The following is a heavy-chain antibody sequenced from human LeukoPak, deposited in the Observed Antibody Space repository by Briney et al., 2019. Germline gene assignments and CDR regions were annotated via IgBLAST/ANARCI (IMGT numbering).Heavy chain of an antibody. D-gene: IGHD2-8*01. V-gene: IGHV3-7*01. CDR2: IKEDGSQK. J-gene: IGHJ4*02. Sequence: PGGSLRLSCAGSGFTFSRYWMSWVRRAPGKGLEWVANIKEDGSQKYYVDSVKGRFTISRDNARNSLSLQMNSLRAEDTAVYYCARGMAMVGYFDYRGQGTLVTVSS. CDR1: GFTFSRYW. CDR3: ARGMAMVGYFDY.